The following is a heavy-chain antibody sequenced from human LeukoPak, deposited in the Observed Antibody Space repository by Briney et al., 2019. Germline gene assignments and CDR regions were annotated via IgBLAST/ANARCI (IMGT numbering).Heavy chain of an antibody. Sequence: PSETLSLTCAVYGGSFSGYYWGWIRQPPGKGLEWIGEINHSGSTNYNPSLKSRVTISVDTSKNQFSLKLSSVTAADTAVYYCARGSSWHDYWGQGTLVTVSS. CDR3: ARGSSWHDY. J-gene: IGHJ4*02. D-gene: IGHD6-13*01. V-gene: IGHV4-34*01. CDR1: GGSFSGYY. CDR2: INHSGST.